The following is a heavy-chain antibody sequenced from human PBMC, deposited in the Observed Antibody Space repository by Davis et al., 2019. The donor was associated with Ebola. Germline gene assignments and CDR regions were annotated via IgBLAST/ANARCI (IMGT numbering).Heavy chain of an antibody. CDR3: AGGDFWSGQFDY. J-gene: IGHJ4*02. Sequence: SVKVSCKASGGTFGSYTISWVRQAPGQGLEWMGRIIPILGIANYAQKFQGRVTITADKSTSTAYMELSSLRSEDTAVYYCAGGDFWSGQFDYWGQGTLVTVSS. CDR2: IIPILGIA. V-gene: IGHV1-69*02. CDR1: GGTFGSYT. D-gene: IGHD3-3*01.